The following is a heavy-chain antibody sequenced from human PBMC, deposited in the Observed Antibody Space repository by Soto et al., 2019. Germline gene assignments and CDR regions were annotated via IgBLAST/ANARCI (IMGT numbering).Heavy chain of an antibody. Sequence: QVQLVQSGAEVKKPGASVKVSCKASGYTFTGYYMHWVRQAPGQGLEWMGWINPNSGGTNYAQKFQGWVPMTRDTSINTAYVELSRLRSDDTAVYYCARDAAGDCSSTSCYARENWFDPWGQGTLVTFSS. D-gene: IGHD2-2*01. CDR3: ARDAAGDCSSTSCYARENWFDP. CDR1: GYTFTGYY. CDR2: INPNSGGT. J-gene: IGHJ5*02. V-gene: IGHV1-2*04.